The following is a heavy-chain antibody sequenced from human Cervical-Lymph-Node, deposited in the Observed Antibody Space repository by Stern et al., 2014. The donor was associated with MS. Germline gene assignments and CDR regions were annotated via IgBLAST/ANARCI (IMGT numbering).Heavy chain of an antibody. CDR3: ARGESTLTGYLRVYNWLDP. J-gene: IGHJ5*02. CDR2: INPRSGGT. D-gene: IGHD3-9*01. V-gene: IGHV1-46*01. CDR1: GYSFTTYY. Sequence: VQLVESGAEVRKPGASVKVSCKASGYSFTTYYMHWVRQAPGQGLEWMGIINPRSGGTSDAQEFQGRVTLTRDTSTSTVHMELSSPRSEDTAVYYCARGESTLTGYLRVYNWLDPWGQGTLVTVSS.